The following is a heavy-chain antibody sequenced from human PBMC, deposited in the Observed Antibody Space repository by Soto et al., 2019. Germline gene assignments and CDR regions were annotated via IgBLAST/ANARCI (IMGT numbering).Heavy chain of an antibody. V-gene: IGHV1-69*01. CDR3: PRSQGSSTSLEIYYYYYYGMDV. D-gene: IGHD2-2*01. Sequence: QVQLVQSGAEVKKPGSSVKVSCKASGGTFSSYAISWVRQAPGQGLEWMGGIIPISDTTNYAQKFQGRVPITADESTSTAYMELSSLRSEDTAVYYCPRSQGSSTSLEIYYYYYYGMDVWGQGTTVNVPS. CDR1: GGTFSSYA. J-gene: IGHJ6*02. CDR2: IIPISDTT.